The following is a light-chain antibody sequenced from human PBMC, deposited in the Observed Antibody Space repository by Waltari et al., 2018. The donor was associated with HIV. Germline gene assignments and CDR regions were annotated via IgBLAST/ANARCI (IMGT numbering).Light chain of an antibody. J-gene: IGLJ3*02. CDR1: SSDVGGYNY. CDR3: SSYAGRNNGV. CDR2: EVS. Sequence: QSALTPPPSASGSPGQSVTISCTGTSSDVGGYNYVSWYQPHPGKAPKLMIYEVSKRTSGVADRFSGSKSGKAASLTFSGRQAEDDANYYCSSYAGRNNGVFGGGTKLTVL. V-gene: IGLV2-8*01.